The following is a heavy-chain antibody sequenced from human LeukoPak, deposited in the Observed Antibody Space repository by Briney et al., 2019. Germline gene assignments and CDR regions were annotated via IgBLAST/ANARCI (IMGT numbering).Heavy chain of an antibody. Sequence: PSETLSLTCTVSGGSIASGDYYWSWIRQPPGKGLEWIGYIYYSGNTYYNPSLKSRVAISLDTSKNQFSLKLNSMTVADTAVYYCARDRSGYASNFQYWGQGTLVTVSS. CDR1: GGSIASGDYY. CDR3: ARDRSGYASNFQY. J-gene: IGHJ4*02. D-gene: IGHD3-3*01. CDR2: IYYSGNT. V-gene: IGHV4-30-4*01.